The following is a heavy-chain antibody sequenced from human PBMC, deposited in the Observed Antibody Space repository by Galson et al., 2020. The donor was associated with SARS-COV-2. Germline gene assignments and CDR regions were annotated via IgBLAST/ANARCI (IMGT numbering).Heavy chain of an antibody. Sequence: GESLKISCAASGFTFSSYAMHWVRQAPGKGLEWVAVISYDGSNKYYADSVKGQVTISRDNSKNTLYLQMNSLRAEDTAVYYCARAYSGSYSSYFDYWGQGTLVTVSS. CDR2: ISYDGSNK. J-gene: IGHJ4*02. D-gene: IGHD1-26*01. V-gene: IGHV3-30*04. CDR3: ARAYSGSYSSYFDY. CDR1: GFTFSSYA.